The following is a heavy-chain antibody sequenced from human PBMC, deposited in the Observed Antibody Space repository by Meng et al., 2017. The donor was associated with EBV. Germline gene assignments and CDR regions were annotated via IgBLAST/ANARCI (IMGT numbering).Heavy chain of an antibody. CDR3: ASESGRGFTPDY. Sequence: QGQLQQCGAEVKKPGSWVKVSCRTSGGTFRSDAVSWVRQAPGQGLEWMGGLIPMSGAPHYAQKFQDRVTIIADESTSTHSMELNNLRFEDTAMYYCASESGRGFTPDYWGQGTLVTVSS. J-gene: IGHJ4*02. CDR2: LIPMSGAP. D-gene: IGHD3-10*01. V-gene: IGHV1-69*01. CDR1: GGTFRSDA.